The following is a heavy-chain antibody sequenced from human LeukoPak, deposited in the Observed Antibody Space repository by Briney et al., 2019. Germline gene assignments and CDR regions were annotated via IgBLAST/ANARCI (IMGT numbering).Heavy chain of an antibody. Sequence: PSETLSLTCTVSGGSISNYYWSWIRQPAGKGLEWIGRINTSGSTDYHPSLKSRVPMSVDTSKNQFSLNLRSLTAADTAVYYCARSRGTTLVTRFDYWGQGTLVTVSS. D-gene: IGHD5-18*01. CDR1: GGSISNYY. CDR3: ARSRGTTLVTRFDY. J-gene: IGHJ4*02. CDR2: INTSGST. V-gene: IGHV4-4*07.